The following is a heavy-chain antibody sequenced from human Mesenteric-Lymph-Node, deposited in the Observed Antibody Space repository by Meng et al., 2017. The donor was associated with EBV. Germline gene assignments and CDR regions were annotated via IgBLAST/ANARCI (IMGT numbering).Heavy chain of an antibody. J-gene: IGHJ5*02. V-gene: IGHV1-46*01. CDR1: GYTFTSNY. CDR2: INPSSGGT. Sequence: QVQLVQSGVEVKKPGASVKVSCKASGYTFTSNYIHWVRQAPGQGPEWMGLINPSSGGTSYAQKFQGRVTMTRDTSTSTVYMEVISLRSDDTAVYYCTRVVYREFDPWGQGTLVTVSS. CDR3: TRVVYREFDP. D-gene: IGHD5/OR15-5a*01.